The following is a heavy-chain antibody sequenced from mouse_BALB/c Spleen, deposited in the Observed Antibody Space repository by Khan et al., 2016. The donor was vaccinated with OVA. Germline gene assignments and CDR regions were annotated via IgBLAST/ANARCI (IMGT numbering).Heavy chain of an antibody. D-gene: IGHD1-1*02. CDR1: GFTFSTYT. V-gene: IGHV5-6-4*01. CDR2: ISSGGSYT. CDR3: TRDRVMGAGYFDY. Sequence: EVELVESGGGLVKPGGSLKLSCAAPGFTFSTYTMSWVRQTPEKRLEWVATISSGGSYTFYPDSVKGRFAISRDNAMHTLNLQMSSLKSEDTAMYYCTRDRVMGAGYFDYWGQGTTLTVSS. J-gene: IGHJ2*01.